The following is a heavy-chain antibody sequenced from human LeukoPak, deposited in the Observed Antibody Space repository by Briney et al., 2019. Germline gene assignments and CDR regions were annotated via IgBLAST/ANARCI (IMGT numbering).Heavy chain of an antibody. D-gene: IGHD2-2*01. CDR1: GDSFTTYW. V-gene: IGHV5-51*01. J-gene: IGHJ4*02. Sequence: GESLKISCKASGDSFTTYWIGWVRQMSGKGLEWVGIIYPGDSETRYSPSFQGRVTISVDKSITTAYLQWSSLKTSDTARYYCATAPLYCSSASCPTTDWGQGTLVTVSS. CDR2: IYPGDSET. CDR3: ATAPLYCSSASCPTTD.